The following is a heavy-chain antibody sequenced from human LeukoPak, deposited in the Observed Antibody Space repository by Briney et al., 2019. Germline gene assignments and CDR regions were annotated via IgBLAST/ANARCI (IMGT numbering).Heavy chain of an antibody. CDR1: GGSISSSSYS. J-gene: IGHJ6*02. CDR2: IYYSGST. Sequence: KPSETLSLTCTVSGGSISSSSYSWGWIRQPPGKGLEWIGSIYYSGSTYYNPSLKSRVTISVDTSKNQFSLKLSSVTAADTAVYYCATGAARSYYYYGMDVWGQGTTVTVSS. CDR3: ATGAARSYYYYGMDV. D-gene: IGHD6-6*01. V-gene: IGHV4-39*01.